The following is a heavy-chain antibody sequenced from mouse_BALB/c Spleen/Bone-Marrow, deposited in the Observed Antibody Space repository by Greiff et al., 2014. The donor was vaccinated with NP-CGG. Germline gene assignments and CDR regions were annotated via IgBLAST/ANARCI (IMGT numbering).Heavy chain of an antibody. CDR2: INPSNGRT. CDR3: ARSGYDGFAY. Sequence: VQLVESGAELVKPGASVKLSCKASGYTFTSYWMHWVKQRPGQGLEWIGEINPSNGRTNYNEKFKSKATLTVDKSSSTAYMQLGSLTSEDSAVYYCARSGYDGFAYWGQGTLVTVSA. V-gene: IGHV1S81*02. D-gene: IGHD2-2*01. J-gene: IGHJ3*01. CDR1: GYTFTSYW.